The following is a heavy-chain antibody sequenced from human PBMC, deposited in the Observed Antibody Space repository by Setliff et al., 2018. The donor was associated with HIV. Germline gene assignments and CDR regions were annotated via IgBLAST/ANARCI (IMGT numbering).Heavy chain of an antibody. V-gene: IGHV4-59*08. CDR1: GASITSHN. CDR2: IYYSGNT. D-gene: IGHD6-13*01. CDR3: ARTYSSNWYIDY. J-gene: IGHJ4*02. Sequence: SETLSLTCSVSGASITSHNWSWIRQAAGKGLEWIGWIYYSGNTRYNPSLKSRVTISLDTSKNRFSLQLTSVTAADTAIYYCARTYSSNWYIDYWGQGTLVTVSS.